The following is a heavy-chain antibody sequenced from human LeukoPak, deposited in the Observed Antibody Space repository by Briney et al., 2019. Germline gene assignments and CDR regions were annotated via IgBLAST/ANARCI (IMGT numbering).Heavy chain of an antibody. D-gene: IGHD1-14*01. V-gene: IGHV3-30-3*01. CDR2: ISYDGSNK. J-gene: IGHJ5*02. Sequence: GRSLRLSCAASGFTFSSYAMHWVRQAPDKGLEWVAVISYDGSNKYYADSVKGRFTISRDNSKNTLYLQMNSLRAEDTAVYYCAIPGAPWGQGTLVTVSS. CDR1: GFTFSSYA. CDR3: AIPGAP.